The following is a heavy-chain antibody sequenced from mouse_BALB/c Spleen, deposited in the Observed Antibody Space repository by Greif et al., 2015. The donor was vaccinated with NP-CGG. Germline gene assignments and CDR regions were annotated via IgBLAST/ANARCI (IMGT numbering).Heavy chain of an antibody. CDR1: GYTFTSYW. CDR3: ASGTYFDV. CDR2: INPSTGYT. D-gene: IGHD4-1*01. V-gene: IGHV1-7*01. Sequence: QVQLQQSGAELAKPGASVKMSCKASGYTFTSYWMHWVKQRPGQGLEWIGYINPSTGYTEYNQKFKDKATLTADKSSSTACMQMSSLTSEDSAVYYGASGTYFDVWGTRTTVTVSS. J-gene: IGHJ1*03.